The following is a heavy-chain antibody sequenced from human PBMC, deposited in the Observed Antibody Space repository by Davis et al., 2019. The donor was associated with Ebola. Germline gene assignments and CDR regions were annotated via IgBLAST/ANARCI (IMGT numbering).Heavy chain of an antibody. CDR2: INAGNGNT. CDR1: GYTFTSYA. Sequence: AASVKVSCKASGYTFTSYAMHWVRQAPGQRLEWMGWINAGNGNTKYSQKFQGRVTITRDTSASTAYMELSSLRSEDTAVYYCARWSSKAYYYYGMDVWGQGTTVTVSS. CDR3: ARWSSKAYYYYGMDV. D-gene: IGHD6-6*01. V-gene: IGHV1-3*01. J-gene: IGHJ6*02.